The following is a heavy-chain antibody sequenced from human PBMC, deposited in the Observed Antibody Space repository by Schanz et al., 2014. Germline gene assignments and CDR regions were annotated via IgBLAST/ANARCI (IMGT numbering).Heavy chain of an antibody. D-gene: IGHD2-21*01. Sequence: QAQLVESGGGVVQPGRSLRLSCVASGFTFISYGMHWVRQAPGKGLEWVAVIRYDGRNKNFVESVKGRFTISRDNSNNTVYLQMNTLRAEDTAVYYCAREDCSATSCYFRYWGQGTLVTVSS. J-gene: IGHJ4*02. CDR1: GFTFISYG. CDR2: IRYDGRNK. CDR3: AREDCSATSCYFRY. V-gene: IGHV3-33*01.